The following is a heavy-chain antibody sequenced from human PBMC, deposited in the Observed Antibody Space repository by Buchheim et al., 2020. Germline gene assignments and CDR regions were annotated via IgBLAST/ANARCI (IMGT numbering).Heavy chain of an antibody. CDR1: GGSLSTYY. D-gene: IGHD2-15*01. CDR3: ARALGYCSGGSCYGVDY. J-gene: IGHJ4*02. CDR2: INHSGST. Sequence: QVQLQQWGAGLLKPSEPLSLTCAVYGGSLSTYYWSWIRQPPGKGLEWIGEINHSGSTNYNPSLKSRVFMSIDTSKNQLSLNLSSVTAADTAVYYCARALGYCSGGSCYGVDYWGQGTL. V-gene: IGHV4-34*01.